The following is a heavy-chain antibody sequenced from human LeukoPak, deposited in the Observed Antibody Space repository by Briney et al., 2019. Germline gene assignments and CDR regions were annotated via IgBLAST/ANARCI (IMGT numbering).Heavy chain of an antibody. CDR1: GSTFSSYA. V-gene: IGHV3-30-3*01. D-gene: IGHD4-17*01. CDR2: ISYDGSNK. Sequence: PGGSLRLSCAASGSTFSSYAMHWVRQAPGRGLEWVAVISYDGSNKYYADSVKGRFTISRDNSKNTLYLQMNSLRAEDTAVYYCARGWSTVTTFDYWGQGTLVTVSS. J-gene: IGHJ4*02. CDR3: ARGWSTVTTFDY.